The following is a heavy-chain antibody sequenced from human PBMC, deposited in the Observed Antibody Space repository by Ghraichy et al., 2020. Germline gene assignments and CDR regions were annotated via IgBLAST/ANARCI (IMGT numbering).Heavy chain of an antibody. V-gene: IGHV4-31*03. J-gene: IGHJ4*02. Sequence: SETLSLTCPVSGGSISSGGYYWSWIRQHPGKGLEWIGYIYYSGSTYYNPSLKSRVPISVDTSKNQFSLKLSSVTAADTAVYYCAIGVPGYSSPQPTFDYWGQGTLVTVSS. CDR1: GGSISSGGYY. CDR2: IYYSGST. CDR3: AIGVPGYSSPQPTFDY. D-gene: IGHD5-18*01.